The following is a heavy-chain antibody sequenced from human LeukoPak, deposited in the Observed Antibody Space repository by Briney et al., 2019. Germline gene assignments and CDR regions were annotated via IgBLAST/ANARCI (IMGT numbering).Heavy chain of an antibody. CDR2: ISGYNGNT. D-gene: IGHD5-24*01. V-gene: IGHV1-18*01. J-gene: IGHJ4*02. CDR3: ARDAAAGRDGYNFDY. Sequence: ASVKVSCKASGYTFSSYGITWVRQAPGQGLDWMGWISGYNGNTIYTQTLQGRVTMTTDTSTSTAYMGLRSLRSDDTAVYYCARDAAAGRDGYNFDYWGQGTLVTVSS. CDR1: GYTFSSYG.